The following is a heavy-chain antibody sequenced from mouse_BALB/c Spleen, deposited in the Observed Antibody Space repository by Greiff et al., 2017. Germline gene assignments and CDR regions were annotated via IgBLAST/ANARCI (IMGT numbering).Heavy chain of an antibody. CDR3: ATSWFAY. CDR2: ISSGSSTI. Sequence: DVMLVESGGGLVQPGGSRKLSCAASGFTFSSFGMHWVRQAPEKGLEWVAYISSGSSTIYYADTVKGRFTISRDNPKNTLFLQMTSLRSEDTAMYYCATSWFAYWGQGTLVTVSA. V-gene: IGHV5-17*02. CDR1: GFTFSSFG. J-gene: IGHJ3*01.